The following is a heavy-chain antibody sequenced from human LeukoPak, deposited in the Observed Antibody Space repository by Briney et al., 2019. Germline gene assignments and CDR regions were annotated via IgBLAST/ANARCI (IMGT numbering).Heavy chain of an antibody. V-gene: IGHV4-39*07. CDR3: ARALGGYPFFMDV. Sequence: PSETMSLTCSVSGGSIRSGDHHWAWVRQPPGKGLEFIGSLDESGRPYYNRPLKSRVSISGDTSGKQFSLNLTSVTAADTAVYFCARALGGYPFFMDVWGRGTTVIVSS. CDR2: LDESGRP. CDR1: GGSIRSGDHH. D-gene: IGHD2-15*01. J-gene: IGHJ6*03.